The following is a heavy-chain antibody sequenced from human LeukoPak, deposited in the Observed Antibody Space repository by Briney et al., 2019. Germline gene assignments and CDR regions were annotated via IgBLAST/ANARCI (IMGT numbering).Heavy chain of an antibody. V-gene: IGHV3-23*01. D-gene: IGHD3-22*01. CDR2: ISGSGGST. CDR3: AKKEGESNPYYDSSGYYYPWDY. CDR1: GFTFSSYS. Sequence: GGSLRLSCAASGFTFSSYSMNWVRQAPGKGLEWVSAISGSGGSTYYADSVKGRFTISRDNSKNTLYLQMNSLRAEDTAVYYCAKKEGESNPYYDSSGYYYPWDYWGQGTLVTVSS. J-gene: IGHJ4*02.